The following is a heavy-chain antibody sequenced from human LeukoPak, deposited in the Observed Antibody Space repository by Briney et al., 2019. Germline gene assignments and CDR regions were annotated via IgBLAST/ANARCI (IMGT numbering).Heavy chain of an antibody. CDR3: ASVRGYSYGPAGL. J-gene: IGHJ4*02. V-gene: IGHV1-8*01. CDR1: GYTFTSYD. CDR2: MNPNSGNT. D-gene: IGHD5-18*01. Sequence: ASVKVSCKASGYTFTSYDINSVRHATGQGLEWMGWMNPNSGNTGYAQKFQGRVTKTRNTSISTAYMELSSLRSEDTAVYYCASVRGYSYGPAGLWGQGTLVTVSS.